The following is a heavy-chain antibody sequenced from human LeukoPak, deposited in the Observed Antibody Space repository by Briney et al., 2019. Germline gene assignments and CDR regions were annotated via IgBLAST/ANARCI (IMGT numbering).Heavy chain of an antibody. V-gene: IGHV3-30-3*01. D-gene: IGHD6-6*01. J-gene: IGHJ5*02. CDR2: ISYDGSNK. Sequence: GRSLRLSCAASGFTFSSYAMHWVRQAPGKGLEWVAVISYDGSNKYYADSVKGRFTISRDNSKNSLYLQMNSLRAEDTAVYYCAREVGSSSSNWFDPWGQGTLVTVSS. CDR3: AREVGSSSSNWFDP. CDR1: GFTFSSYA.